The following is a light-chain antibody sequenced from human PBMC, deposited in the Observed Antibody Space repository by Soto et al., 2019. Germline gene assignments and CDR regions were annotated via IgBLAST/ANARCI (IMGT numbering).Light chain of an antibody. CDR3: SSNTISNNLSV. CDR1: SNDVGGSNY. V-gene: IGLV2-8*01. J-gene: IGLJ2*01. Sequence: QSALTQPPSASGSPGQSVTISCTGTSNDVGGSNYVSWYQKHPGRAPKLILYEVNQRPSGVPDRLSGSKSGNTASLTVSGLQAEDEADYYCSSNTISNNLSVFGGGTKLTVL. CDR2: EVN.